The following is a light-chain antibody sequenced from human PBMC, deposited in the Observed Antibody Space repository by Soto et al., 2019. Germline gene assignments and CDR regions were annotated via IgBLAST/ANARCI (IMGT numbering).Light chain of an antibody. CDR2: GAS. V-gene: IGKV3-20*01. J-gene: IGKJ1*01. Sequence: EIVLTQSPGTLSMSPGERATLSCRASQSISSNYLAWYQQKPGQAPRLLIYGASSRATGIPDRFSGSGSGTYFTLTISRLEAEDFAVYYCQHYGSSPRTFGQGTKVEFK. CDR3: QHYGSSPRT. CDR1: QSISSNY.